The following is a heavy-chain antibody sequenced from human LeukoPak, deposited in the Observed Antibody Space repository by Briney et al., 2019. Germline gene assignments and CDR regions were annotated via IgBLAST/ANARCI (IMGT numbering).Heavy chain of an antibody. D-gene: IGHD3-10*01. Sequence: ASVKVSCKASGYTFTNYDINWVRPATGQGLEWMGWMNPNSGNTGYAQRFQGRVTMTRDTSTGTAYMDLSSLTSEDTAVYYCARNPAASGSFEYWGQGTLVTVSS. CDR2: MNPNSGNT. CDR1: GYTFTNYD. CDR3: ARNPAASGSFEY. V-gene: IGHV1-8*01. J-gene: IGHJ4*02.